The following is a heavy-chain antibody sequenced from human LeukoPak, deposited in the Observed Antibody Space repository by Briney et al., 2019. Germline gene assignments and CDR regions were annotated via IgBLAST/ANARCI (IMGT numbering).Heavy chain of an antibody. J-gene: IGHJ5*02. V-gene: IGHV1-69*13. CDR2: IIPMFGTT. CDR3: ARVSGGNLDL. D-gene: IGHD4-23*01. Sequence: SVKVSCKASGYTFTSYGISWVRQAPGQGLEWMGGIIPMFGTTNYAQKFQGRVTITADESTSTAYMELSSLRSEDTAVYYCARVSGGNLDLWGQGTLVTVSS. CDR1: GYTFTSYG.